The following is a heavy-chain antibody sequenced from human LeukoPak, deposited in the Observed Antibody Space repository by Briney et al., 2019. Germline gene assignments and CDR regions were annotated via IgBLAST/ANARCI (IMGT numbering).Heavy chain of an antibody. CDR1: GFTFSSYA. D-gene: IGHD2-2*01. J-gene: IGHJ4*02. CDR2: ISASGGST. CDR3: AKAPAALFKGSIDY. V-gene: IGHV3-23*01. Sequence: GASLRLSCEASGFTFSSYALSWVRQAPGKGLEWVSAISASGGSTYYADSVKGRFTISRDNSKNTLYLQMSSLRDEDTAVYYCAKAPAALFKGSIDYWGQGTLVTVSS.